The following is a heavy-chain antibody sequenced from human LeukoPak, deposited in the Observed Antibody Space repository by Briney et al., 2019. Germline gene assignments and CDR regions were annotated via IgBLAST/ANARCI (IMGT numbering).Heavy chain of an antibody. CDR1: GGSISSYY. V-gene: IGHV4-59*01. J-gene: IGHJ4*02. CDR2: IYYSGST. D-gene: IGHD3-10*01. CDR3: ARVGTYGSGSYLSWLDY. Sequence: SETLSLTCTASGGSISSYYWSWIRQPPGKGLEWIGYIYYSGSTNYNPSLKSRVTISVDTSKNQFSLKLSSVTAADTAVYYCARVGTYGSGSYLSWLDYWGQGTLVTVSS.